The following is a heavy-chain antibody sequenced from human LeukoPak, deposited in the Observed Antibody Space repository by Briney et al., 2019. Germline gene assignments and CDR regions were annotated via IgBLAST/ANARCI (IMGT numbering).Heavy chain of an antibody. CDR3: ATDRGWRTSGYYLYYFEY. V-gene: IGHV3-7*01. Sequence: GGSLRLSCVASGFSLSGYWMYWVRQAPGKGLEWVASIKHDGSEKYYVDSVRGRFTISRDNTMNSLYLQMSSLRAEDTAVYYCATDRGWRTSGYYLYYFEYWGQGTLVTYSS. CDR1: GFSLSGYW. CDR2: IKHDGSEK. D-gene: IGHD3-3*01. J-gene: IGHJ4*02.